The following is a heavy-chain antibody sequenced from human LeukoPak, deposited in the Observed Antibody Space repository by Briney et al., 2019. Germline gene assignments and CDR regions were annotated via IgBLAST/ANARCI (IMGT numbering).Heavy chain of an antibody. D-gene: IGHD3-10*01. J-gene: IGHJ5*02. Sequence: SQTLSLTCAVSGGSISSGGYSWSWIRQPPGKGLEWIGYIYHSGSTYYNPSPKSRVTISVDRSKNQFSLKLSSVTAADTAVYYCARVLWFGELEGWFDPWGQGTLVTVSS. V-gene: IGHV4-30-2*01. CDR3: ARVLWFGELEGWFDP. CDR2: IYHSGST. CDR1: GGSISSGGYS.